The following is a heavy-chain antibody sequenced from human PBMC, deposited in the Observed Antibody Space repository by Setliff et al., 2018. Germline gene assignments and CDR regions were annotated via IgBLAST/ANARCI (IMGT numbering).Heavy chain of an antibody. Sequence: GGSLRLSCAASGFTFSNAWMSWVRQAPGKGLEWVSAISGSGGSTYYADSVKGRFTISRDNSKNTLYLQMNSLRAEDTAVYYCAKELEATTYYYYYYGMDVWGQGTTVTVSS. CDR2: ISGSGGST. J-gene: IGHJ6*02. CDR1: GFTFSNAW. CDR3: AKELEATTYYYYYYGMDV. V-gene: IGHV3-23*01. D-gene: IGHD1-26*01.